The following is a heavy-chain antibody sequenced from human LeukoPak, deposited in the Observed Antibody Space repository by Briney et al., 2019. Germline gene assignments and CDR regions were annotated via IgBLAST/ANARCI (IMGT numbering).Heavy chain of an antibody. V-gene: IGHV3-23*01. CDR3: AVGASLPAH. D-gene: IGHD1-26*01. J-gene: IGHJ4*02. CDR1: GFSVSDYV. Sequence: SGGSLRLCCAASGFSVSDYVMTWVRQAPGKGLEWVSGISGSVGSTYYTDSVKGRFTISRDNSKNSLYLQMNSLRAEDTAVYSCAVGASLPAHWGQGTLVTVSS. CDR2: ISGSVGST.